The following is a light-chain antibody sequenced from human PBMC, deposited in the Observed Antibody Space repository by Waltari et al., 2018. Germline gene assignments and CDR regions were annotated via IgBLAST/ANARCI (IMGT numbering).Light chain of an antibody. CDR1: QSVGSN. J-gene: IGKJ1*01. CDR2: DTS. Sequence: EIVMTQAPTTLSVSPGERPTLSCRASQSVGSNLAWYQQKPGQAPRLLIYDTSTRATGIPARFSGSGSGTEFTLTISSLQSEDFAVYYCQQYNNFPTFGRGTKVEFK. V-gene: IGKV3-15*01. CDR3: QQYNNFPT.